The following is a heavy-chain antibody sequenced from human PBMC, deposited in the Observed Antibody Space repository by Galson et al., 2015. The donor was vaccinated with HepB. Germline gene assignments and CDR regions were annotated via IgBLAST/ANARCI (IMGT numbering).Heavy chain of an antibody. CDR2: MVLGAGNT. CDR3: AAESYSSGCCKYDY. V-gene: IGHV1-58*01. J-gene: IGHJ4*02. Sequence: SVKVSCKASGSSLGNSAVQWVRQARGQGLEWIGWMVLGAGNTNYAQHMQGRLTITRDMSTGTAYMELTSLRFEDTAVYYCAAESYSSGCCKYDYWGQGTLVTVSS. D-gene: IGHD6-25*01. CDR1: GSSLGNSA.